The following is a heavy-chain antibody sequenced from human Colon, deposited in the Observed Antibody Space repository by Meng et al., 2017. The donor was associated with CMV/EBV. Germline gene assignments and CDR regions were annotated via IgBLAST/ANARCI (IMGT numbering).Heavy chain of an antibody. Sequence: SCVVSGLNFIDAWVTWVRQVPGKGLEWIGLTRGRSGGETYAAPVKGTFIISRDDSKSTVYLQMNNLKTEDTALYYCAWMNTVTSVGQWGQGTLVTVSS. CDR2: TRGRSGGET. CDR1: GLNFIDAW. CDR3: AWMNTVTSVGQ. D-gene: IGHD4-17*01. J-gene: IGHJ4*02. V-gene: IGHV3-15*01.